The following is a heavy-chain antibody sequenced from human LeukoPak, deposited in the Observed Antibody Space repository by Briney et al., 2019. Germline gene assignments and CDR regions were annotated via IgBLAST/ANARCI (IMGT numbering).Heavy chain of an antibody. Sequence: ASVKVSCKASGYTFTSYDINWVRQATGQGLEWMGWMNPNSGNTGYAQKLQGRVTMTRNTSISTAYMELSSLRSEDTAVYYCTRFGGSDTPLLYYYYYYFMDVWGKGTTVTVSS. D-gene: IGHD3-16*01. CDR3: TRFGGSDTPLLYYYYYYFMDV. J-gene: IGHJ6*03. CDR2: MNPNSGNT. V-gene: IGHV1-8*01. CDR1: GYTFTSYD.